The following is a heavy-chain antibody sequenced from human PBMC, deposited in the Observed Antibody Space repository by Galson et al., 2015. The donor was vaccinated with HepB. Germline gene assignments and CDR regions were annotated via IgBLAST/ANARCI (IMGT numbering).Heavy chain of an antibody. J-gene: IGHJ3*02. V-gene: IGHV1-58*01. CDR2: IVVGSGNT. CDR3: AADQYYDFWSGYYSDAFDI. Sequence: SVKVSCKASGFTFTSSAVQWVRQARGQRLEWIGWIVVGSGNTNYAQKFQERVTITRDMSTSTAYMELSSLRSEDTAVYYCAADQYYDFWSGYYSDAFDIWGQGTMVTVSP. D-gene: IGHD3-3*01. CDR1: GFTFTSSA.